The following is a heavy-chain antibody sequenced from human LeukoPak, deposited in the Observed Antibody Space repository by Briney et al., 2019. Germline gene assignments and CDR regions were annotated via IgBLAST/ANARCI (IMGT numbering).Heavy chain of an antibody. J-gene: IGHJ4*02. CDR1: GFTFSSYG. V-gene: IGHV3-30*02. CDR2: IRYDGSNK. Sequence: GGSLRLSCAASGFTFSSYGMHWVRQTPDKGLEWVAFIRYDGSNKYYAESVKGRFTISRDNSKNTLYLHMNSLRAEDTAVYYCAKDPYRGIVVVIPSFDSWGQGTLVTVSS. CDR3: AKDPYRGIVVVIPSFDS. D-gene: IGHD3-22*01.